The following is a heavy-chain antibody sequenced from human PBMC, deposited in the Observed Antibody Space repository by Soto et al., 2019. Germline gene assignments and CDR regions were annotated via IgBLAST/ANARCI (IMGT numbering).Heavy chain of an antibody. Sequence: GGSLRLSCAASGFTFSSYAMHWVRQAPGKGLEWVAVISYDGGNNYYADSVKGRFTVSRDNSNNTLFLQMNSLRVEDTAVYYCAKYAVDGTSDSDCWGQGTLVTVSS. D-gene: IGHD1-7*01. V-gene: IGHV3-30-3*02. CDR2: ISYDGGNN. CDR1: GFTFSSYA. CDR3: AKYAVDGTSDSDC. J-gene: IGHJ4*02.